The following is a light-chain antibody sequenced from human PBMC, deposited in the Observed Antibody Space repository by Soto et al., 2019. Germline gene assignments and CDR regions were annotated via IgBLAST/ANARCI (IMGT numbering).Light chain of an antibody. J-gene: IGKJ1*01. V-gene: IGKV4-1*01. CDR3: QQYYNTPWT. CDR1: QSSLFRSNNNNY. CDR2: WAS. Sequence: DTVMTRSPGPLGVSLGERATINCKSTQSSLFRSNNNNYLAWYQQKPGQPPKLLIYWASTRESGVPDRFSGSGSGTDFTLTISSLQAEDVAVYYCQQYYNTPWTLGQGTKVDI.